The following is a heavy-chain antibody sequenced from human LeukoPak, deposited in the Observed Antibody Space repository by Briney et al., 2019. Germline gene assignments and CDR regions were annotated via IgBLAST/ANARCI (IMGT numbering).Heavy chain of an antibody. CDR1: GFTFSSYA. CDR2: ISYDGSNK. CDR3: AREIMITFGGVIAMDY. V-gene: IGHV3-30-3*01. J-gene: IGHJ4*02. D-gene: IGHD3-16*02. Sequence: GRSLRLSCAASGFTFSSYAMHWVRQAPGKGLEWVAVISYDGSNKYYADSVKGRFTISRDNSKNTLYLQMNSLRAEDTAVYHCAREIMITFGGVIAMDYWGQGTLVTVSS.